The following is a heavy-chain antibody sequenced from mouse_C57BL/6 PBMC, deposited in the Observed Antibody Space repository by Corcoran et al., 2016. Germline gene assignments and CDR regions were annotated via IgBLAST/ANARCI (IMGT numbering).Heavy chain of an antibody. CDR3: ARGSDYYGSSYGFAY. V-gene: IGHV1-75*01. CDR2: IFPGSGST. J-gene: IGHJ3*01. Sequence: QGQLQQSGPELVKPGASVKISCKASGYTFTDYYINWVKQRPGQGLEWIGWIFPGSGSTYYNEKFKGKATLTVDKSSSTAYMLLSSLTSEDSAVYFCARGSDYYGSSYGFAYWGQGTLVTVSA. D-gene: IGHD1-1*01. CDR1: GYTFTDYY.